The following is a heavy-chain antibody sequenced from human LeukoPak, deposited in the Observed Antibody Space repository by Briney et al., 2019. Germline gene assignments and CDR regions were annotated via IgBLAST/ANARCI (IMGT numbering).Heavy chain of an antibody. Sequence: GGSLRLSCAASGFTFSNYAMSWVRQAPGKGLEWVGRIRKKTNGYTTEYAASVRGRFTISRDDSRNSLYLQMNSLKTEDTAVYYCGRGGSYRAFDIWGQGTMVTVSS. CDR1: GFTFSNYA. D-gene: IGHD1-14*01. J-gene: IGHJ3*02. CDR2: IRKKTNGYTT. V-gene: IGHV3-72*01. CDR3: GRGGSYRAFDI.